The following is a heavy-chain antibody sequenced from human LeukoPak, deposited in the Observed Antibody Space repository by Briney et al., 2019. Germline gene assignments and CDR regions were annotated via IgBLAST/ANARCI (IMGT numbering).Heavy chain of an antibody. CDR3: AKDGNYGDYVREYYFDY. CDR1: GFTFSSYA. CDR2: ISGSGGST. D-gene: IGHD4-17*01. J-gene: IGHJ4*02. V-gene: IGHV3-23*01. Sequence: GGPLRLSCAASGFTFSSYAMSWGRQAPGKGLEWVSAISGSGGSTYYADSVMGRFTISRDNSKNTLYLQMNSLRAEDTAVYYCAKDGNYGDYVREYYFDYWGQGTLVTVSS.